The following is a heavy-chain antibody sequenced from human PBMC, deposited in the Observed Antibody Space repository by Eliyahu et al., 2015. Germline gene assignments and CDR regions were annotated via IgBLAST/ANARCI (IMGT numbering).Heavy chain of an antibody. D-gene: IGHD1-26*01. CDR1: GFTFSTYW. V-gene: IGHV3-7*01. J-gene: IGHJ3*02. Sequence: EVQMVESGGGLVQPGGSLRLSCAASGFTFSTYWMTWVRQAPGKGLEWVASIKEDGGEKVYVESVKGRFIISRDNAQNSVSLQMNRVRAEDTAVYYCARSGATAAYDIWGQGTMVAVSS. CDR2: IKEDGGEK. CDR3: ARSGATAAYDI.